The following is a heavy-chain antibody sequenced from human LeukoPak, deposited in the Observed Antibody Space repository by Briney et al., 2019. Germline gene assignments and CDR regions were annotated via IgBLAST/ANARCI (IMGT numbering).Heavy chain of an antibody. D-gene: IGHD6-13*01. CDR2: IYPGDSDT. V-gene: IGHV5-51*01. CDR1: GYSFTSYW. Sequence: GESLKISCKGSGYSFTSYWIGWVRQMPGKGLEWMGIIYPGDSDTRYSPSFQGQVTISADKSISTAYLQWSSLKASDTATYYCARHLGSSWTDDAFDIWGQGTMVTVSS. CDR3: ARHLGSSWTDDAFDI. J-gene: IGHJ3*02.